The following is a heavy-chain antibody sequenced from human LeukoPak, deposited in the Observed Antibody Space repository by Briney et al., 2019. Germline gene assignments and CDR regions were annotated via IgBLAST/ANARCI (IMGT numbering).Heavy chain of an antibody. Sequence: SETLSLTCTVSGGSVSSHRYYWGWLRQPPGKGLEWIGSVYYSGSTYYDPSLKSRVTISVDTSKNQFSLKLSSVTAADTAVYYCARSPITMVRGVMRGHWFDPWGQGTLVTVSS. J-gene: IGHJ5*02. CDR2: VYYSGST. V-gene: IGHV4-39*07. CDR1: GGSVSSHRYY. CDR3: ARSPITMVRGVMRGHWFDP. D-gene: IGHD3-10*01.